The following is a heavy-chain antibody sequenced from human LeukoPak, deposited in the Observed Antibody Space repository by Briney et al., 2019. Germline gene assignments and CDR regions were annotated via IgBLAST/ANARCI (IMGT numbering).Heavy chain of an antibody. CDR3: ARGYDSSGYPDAFDI. D-gene: IGHD3-22*01. V-gene: IGHV4-59*01. CDR1: GGSISSYY. Sequence: SETLSLNCTVSGGSISSYYWSWIRQPPGKGLEWIGYIYYSGSTNYNPSLKSRVTISVDTSKNQFSLKLSSVTAADTAVYYCARGYDSSGYPDAFDIWGQGTMVTVSS. CDR2: IYYSGST. J-gene: IGHJ3*02.